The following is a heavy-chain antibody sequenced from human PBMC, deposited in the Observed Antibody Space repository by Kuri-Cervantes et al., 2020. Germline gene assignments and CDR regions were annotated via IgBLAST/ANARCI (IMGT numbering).Heavy chain of an antibody. CDR3: ARLPRIRTTCATRGGFDY. D-gene: IGHD1-14*01. V-gene: IGHV4-34*01. Sequence: SETLSLTCAVYGGSFSGYYWNWIRQPPGKGLEWIGEINHSGSTYYNPSLKSRVIISVDTSKSQFSLKMSSVTAADTGVYHCARLPRIRTTCATRGGFDYWGQGTQVTVSS. CDR1: GGSFSGYY. CDR2: INHSGST. J-gene: IGHJ4*02.